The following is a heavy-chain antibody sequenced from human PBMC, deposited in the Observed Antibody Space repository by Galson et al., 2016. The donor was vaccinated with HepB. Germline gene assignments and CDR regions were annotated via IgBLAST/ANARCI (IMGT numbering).Heavy chain of an antibody. CDR3: ARPKFEKHMAAGYDL. V-gene: IGHV5-51*01. CDR1: GYSFTNYW. CDR2: IYPGDSDT. Sequence: QSGAEVKKPGESLKISCKGSGYSFTNYWIGWVRQMPGKGLEWMGIIYPGDSDTIYNPSFRGQVTMSADNSMSTAYLQWASLRASDTAIYYCARPKFEKHMAAGYDLWGQGTLVIVSS. J-gene: IGHJ5*02. D-gene: IGHD6-25*01.